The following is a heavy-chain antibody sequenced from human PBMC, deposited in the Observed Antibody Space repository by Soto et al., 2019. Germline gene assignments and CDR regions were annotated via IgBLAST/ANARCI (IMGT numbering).Heavy chain of an antibody. CDR2: ISYDGSNK. V-gene: IGHV3-30*18. J-gene: IGHJ6*02. Sequence: QVQLVESGGGVVQPGRSLRLSCAASGFTFSSYGMHWVRQAPGKGLEWVAVISYDGSNKYYADSVKGRFTISRDNSKNTLYLQMNSLRAEDTAVYYCAKDLEWGRMGYYYYYGMDVWGQGTTVTVSS. CDR1: GFTFSSYG. D-gene: IGHD1-26*01. CDR3: AKDLEWGRMGYYYYYGMDV.